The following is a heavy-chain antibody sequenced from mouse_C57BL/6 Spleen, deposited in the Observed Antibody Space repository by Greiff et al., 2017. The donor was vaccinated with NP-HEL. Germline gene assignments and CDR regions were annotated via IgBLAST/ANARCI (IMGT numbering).Heavy chain of an antibody. J-gene: IGHJ1*03. CDR2: ISNLAYSI. CDR3: AREAGYFDV. Sequence: EVKLMESGGGLVQPGGSLKLSCAASGFTFSDYGMAWVRQAPRKGPEWVAFISNLAYSIYYADTVTGRFTISRENAKNTLYLEMSSLRSEDTAMYYCAREAGYFDVWGTGTTVTVSS. CDR1: GFTFSDYG. V-gene: IGHV5-15*01.